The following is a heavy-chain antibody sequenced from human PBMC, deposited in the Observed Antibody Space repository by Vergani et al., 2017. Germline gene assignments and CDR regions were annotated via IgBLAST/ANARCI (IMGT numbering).Heavy chain of an antibody. Sequence: QVQLVESGGGVVQPWRSLRLSCAASGFTFSSYAMHWVRQAPGKGLEWVAVISYDGSNKYYADSVKGRFTISRDNSKNTLYLQMNSRRAEDTAVYYCARERSSGWERYFQHWGQGTLVTVSS. D-gene: IGHD6-19*01. V-gene: IGHV3-30-3*01. CDR1: GFTFSSYA. CDR3: ARERSSGWERYFQH. CDR2: ISYDGSNK. J-gene: IGHJ1*01.